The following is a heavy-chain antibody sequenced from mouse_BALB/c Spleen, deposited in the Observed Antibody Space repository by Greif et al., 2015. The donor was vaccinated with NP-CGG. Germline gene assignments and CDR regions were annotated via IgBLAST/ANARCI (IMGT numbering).Heavy chain of an antibody. CDR2: ISYSGST. Sequence: VQLKQSGPGLVKPSQSLSLTCTVTGYSITSDYAWNWIRQFPGNKLEWMGYISYSGSTSYNPSLKSRISITRDTSKNQFFLQLNSVTTEDTATYYCWYYGNYGVAWFAYWGQGTLVTVSA. D-gene: IGHD2-1*01. V-gene: IGHV3-2*02. CDR3: WYYGNYGVAWFAY. CDR1: GYSITSDYA. J-gene: IGHJ3*01.